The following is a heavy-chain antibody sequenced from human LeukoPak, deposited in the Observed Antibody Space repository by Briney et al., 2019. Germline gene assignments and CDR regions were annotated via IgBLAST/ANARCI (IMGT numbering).Heavy chain of an antibody. D-gene: IGHD6-19*01. J-gene: IGHJ4*02. CDR2: IDYNGRT. V-gene: IGHV4-61*01. CDR3: ARGSGWLTDH. CDR1: GGSVSSGTYF. Sequence: SETLSLTCTVSGGSVSSGTYFLNWIRQAPGKGLEWIGYIDYNGRTNYNPSLKSRVTISVGTSKNQFPLKVNSVTATGTAVYYSARGSGWLTDHWGQGTLVTVSS.